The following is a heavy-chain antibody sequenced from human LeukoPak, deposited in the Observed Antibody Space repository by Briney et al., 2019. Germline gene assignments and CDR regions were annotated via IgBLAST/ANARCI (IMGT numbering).Heavy chain of an antibody. CDR3: ARDPTVTSPWFDP. Sequence: GGSLRLSCAASGFTFSTYAMSWVRQAPGKGLEWVSTISGSGGSTYYADSVKGRFTISRDNAKNSLYLQMNSLRAEDTAVYYCARDPTVTSPWFDPWGQGTLVTVSS. J-gene: IGHJ5*02. V-gene: IGHV3-23*01. CDR1: GFTFSTYA. D-gene: IGHD4-11*01. CDR2: ISGSGGST.